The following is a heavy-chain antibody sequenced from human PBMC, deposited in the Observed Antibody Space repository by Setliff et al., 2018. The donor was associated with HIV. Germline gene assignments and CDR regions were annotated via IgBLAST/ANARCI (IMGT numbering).Heavy chain of an antibody. CDR3: ARRGDFFYYAMDV. CDR1: RSYISGSYY. Sequence: SETLSLTCAVSRSYISGSYYWAWIRQPPGKGLEWIGNIYPSGSIHPSGATNYNPSLKSRVTISVDRSKNQFSLKLSSVTAADTAVYYCARRGDFFYYAMDVWGQGTTVTVSS. CDR2: IYPSGSIHPSGAT. V-gene: IGHV4-38-2*01. J-gene: IGHJ6*02.